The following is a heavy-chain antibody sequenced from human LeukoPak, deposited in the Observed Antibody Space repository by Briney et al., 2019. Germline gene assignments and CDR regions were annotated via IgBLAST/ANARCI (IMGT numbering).Heavy chain of an antibody. V-gene: IGHV3-30*18. CDR1: GFTFSSYA. D-gene: IGHD3-10*01. CDR2: ISYDGSNK. J-gene: IGHJ3*02. Sequence: GGSLRLSCATSGFTFSSYAMSWVRQAPGKGLDWVAVISYDGSNKYYVDSVKGRFTISRDNSKNMLYLQTNSLRAEDTAVYYCAKNELLWFGGFDAFDIWGQGTMVTVSS. CDR3: AKNELLWFGGFDAFDI.